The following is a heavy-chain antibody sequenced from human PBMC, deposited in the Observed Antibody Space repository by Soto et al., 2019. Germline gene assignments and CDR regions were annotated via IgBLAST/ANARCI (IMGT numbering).Heavy chain of an antibody. V-gene: IGHV4-34*01. Sequence: SETLSLTCAVYGGSFSGYYWSWIRQPPGKGLEWIGEINHSGSTNYNPSLKSRVTISVDTSKNQFSLKLSSVTAADTAVYYCARSDSGYDKYYYYYMDVWGKGTTVTVSS. CDR3: ARSDSGYDKYYYYYMDV. J-gene: IGHJ6*03. CDR2: INHSGST. D-gene: IGHD5-12*01. CDR1: GGSFSGYY.